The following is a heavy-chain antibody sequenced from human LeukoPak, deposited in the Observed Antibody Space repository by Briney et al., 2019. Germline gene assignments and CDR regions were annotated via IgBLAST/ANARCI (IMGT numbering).Heavy chain of an antibody. CDR2: ISGSGYST. J-gene: IGHJ4*02. V-gene: IGHV3-23*01. CDR1: GFTFGTYA. CDR3: AKGEGVGAAGDFDY. D-gene: IGHD6-13*01. Sequence: GGSLRLSCAASGFTFGTYAISWVRQAPGKGLKWVSTISGSGYSTYYADSVKGRFTISRDTSKNTLYLEMNSLRAEDTAVYYCAKGEGVGAAGDFDYWGQGTLVTVSS.